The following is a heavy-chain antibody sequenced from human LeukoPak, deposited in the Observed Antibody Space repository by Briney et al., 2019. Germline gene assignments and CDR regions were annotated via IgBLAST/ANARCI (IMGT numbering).Heavy chain of an antibody. Sequence: SETLSLTCTVSGGSISSYYWSWIRQPPGEGLEWIGYIYYSGSTNYDPSLKSRVTISVDTSKNQFSLKLSSVTAADTAVYYCARLGIRWFDPWGQGTLVTVSS. CDR2: IYYSGST. J-gene: IGHJ5*02. V-gene: IGHV4-59*01. CDR1: GGSISSYY. D-gene: IGHD3-3*02. CDR3: ARLGIRWFDP.